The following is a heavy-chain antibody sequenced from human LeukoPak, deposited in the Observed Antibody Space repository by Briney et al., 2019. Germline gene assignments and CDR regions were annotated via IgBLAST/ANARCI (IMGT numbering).Heavy chain of an antibody. V-gene: IGHV1-3*01. CDR3: ARARIAATSHWFDP. D-gene: IGHD6-6*01. CDR2: INAGNGNT. J-gene: IGHJ5*02. CDR1: GYTFTSYA. Sequence: ASVKVSCKASGYTFTSYAMHWVRQAPGQRLEWMGWINAGNGNTKYSQKFQGRVTITRDTFASTAYMELSSLRSEDTAVYYCARARIAATSHWFDPWGQGTLVTVSS.